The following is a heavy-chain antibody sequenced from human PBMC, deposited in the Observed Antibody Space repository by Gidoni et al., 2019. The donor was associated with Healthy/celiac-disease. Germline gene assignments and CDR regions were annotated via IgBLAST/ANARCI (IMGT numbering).Heavy chain of an antibody. CDR3: AKDATGYYYYGMDV. CDR2: ISWNSGSI. V-gene: IGHV3-9*01. J-gene: IGHJ6*02. Sequence: EVQLVESGGGLVQPGRSLRLSCAASGFTFDDYAMHWVRQAPGKGLEWVSGISWNSGSIGYADSVKCRFTISRDNAKNSLYLQMNSLRAEDTALYYCAKDATGYYYYGMDVWGQGTTVTVSS. CDR1: GFTFDDYA.